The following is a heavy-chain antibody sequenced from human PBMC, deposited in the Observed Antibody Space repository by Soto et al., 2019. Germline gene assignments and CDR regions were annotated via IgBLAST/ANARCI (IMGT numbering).Heavy chain of an antibody. CDR3: AKWSPGYYDILTGYYRDLNWFDP. J-gene: IGHJ5*02. V-gene: IGHV3-23*01. D-gene: IGHD3-9*01. CDR2: ISGSGGST. CDR1: GFTFSSYA. Sequence: GGSLRLSCAASGFTFSSYAMSWVRQAPGKGLEWVSAISGSGGSTYYADSVKGRFTISRDNSKNTLYLQMNSLRAEDTAVYYCAKWSPGYYDILTGYYRDLNWFDPWGQGTLVTVSS.